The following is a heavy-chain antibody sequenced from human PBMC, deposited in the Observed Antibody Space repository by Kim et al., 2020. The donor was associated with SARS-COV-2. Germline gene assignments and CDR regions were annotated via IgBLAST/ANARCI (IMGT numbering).Heavy chain of an antibody. CDR2: ISYDGSNK. D-gene: IGHD3-10*01. CDR1: GFTFSSYG. CDR3: ARAPYGSGSYYNPLGYYGMDV. Sequence: GGSLRLSCAASGFTFSSYGMHWVRQAPGKGLEWVAVISYDGSNKYYADSVKGRFTISRDNSKNTLYLQMNSLRAEDTAVYYCARAPYGSGSYYNPLGYYGMDVWGQGTTVTVSS. V-gene: IGHV3-33*05. J-gene: IGHJ6*02.